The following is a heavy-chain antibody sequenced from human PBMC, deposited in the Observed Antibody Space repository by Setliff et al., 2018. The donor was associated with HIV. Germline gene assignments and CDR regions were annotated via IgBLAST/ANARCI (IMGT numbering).Heavy chain of an antibody. CDR1: GGSFSGYY. D-gene: IGHD3-10*01. CDR3: ARRIWFGTTDY. CDR2: INHSGST. J-gene: IGHJ4*02. V-gene: IGHV4-34*01. Sequence: SETLSLTCAVYGGSFSGYYWSWIRQAPGKGLEWIGEINHSGSTNYNPSLKSRVTISVDTSKNQFSLKLSSVTAADTAVYYCARRIWFGTTDYWGQGTLVTVSS.